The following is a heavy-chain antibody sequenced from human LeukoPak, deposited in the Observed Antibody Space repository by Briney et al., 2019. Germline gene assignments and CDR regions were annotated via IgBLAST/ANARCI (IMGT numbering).Heavy chain of an antibody. CDR2: IQTGGAPK. Sequence: GRSLRLSCAASGFSFSSNCSHWVRQAPGKGLEWVSFIQTGGAPKYYADSVRRRFTISRDNSKKTCSLQMDSMRVEDTATYYCAREASTEIIGGMDVRGQGTTVTVTS. V-gene: IGHV3-33*01. CDR3: AREASTEIIGGMDV. D-gene: IGHD2-8*02. CDR1: GFSFSSNC. J-gene: IGHJ6*02.